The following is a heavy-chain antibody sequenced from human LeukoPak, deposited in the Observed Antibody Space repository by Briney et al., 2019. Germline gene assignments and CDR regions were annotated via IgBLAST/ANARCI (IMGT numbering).Heavy chain of an antibody. CDR1: GFTVSSNY. J-gene: IGHJ4*02. Sequence: GGSLRLSCAASGFTVSSNYMSWVRQAPGKGLEWLSVIYSDGSTYYTDSVRGRFTISRDNSKNTLYLQMNSLRAEDTAVYYCARVYGNSENWGQGTLVTVSS. D-gene: IGHD4-23*01. V-gene: IGHV3-53*05. CDR3: ARVYGNSEN. CDR2: IYSDGST.